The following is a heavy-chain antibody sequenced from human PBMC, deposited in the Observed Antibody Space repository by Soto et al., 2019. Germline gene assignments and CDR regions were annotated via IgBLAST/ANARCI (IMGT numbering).Heavy chain of an antibody. CDR2: VDTGNGNT. CDR1: GYTFTSYA. J-gene: IGHJ4*02. Sequence: QVQLVQSGAEVKKPGASVKVSCKASGYTFTSYAIHWVRQAPGQSLEWMGWVDTGNGNTKYSQKFQGRVTITRDTYANTADMELSSLISEDTAGYYCARDAKWDPRGVEAQQDDYFFYWGQGTLVTVSS. D-gene: IGHD1-26*01. V-gene: IGHV1-3*04. CDR3: ARDAKWDPRGVEAQQDDYFFY.